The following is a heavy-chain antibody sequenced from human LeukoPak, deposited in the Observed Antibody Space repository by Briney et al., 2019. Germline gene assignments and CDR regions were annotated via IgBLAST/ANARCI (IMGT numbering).Heavy chain of an antibody. CDR3: ARRSRTSCSDR. CDR1: GGSISSSSYY. V-gene: IGHV4-39*01. D-gene: IGHD2-2*01. J-gene: IGHJ5*02. CDR2: IYYSGST. Sequence: SETLSLTCTVSGGSISSSSYYWGWIRQPPGKGLEWIGSIYYSGSTYYNPSLKSRVTISVDTSKNQFSLRLSSVTAADTAVYYCARRSRTSCSDRWGQGTLVTVSS.